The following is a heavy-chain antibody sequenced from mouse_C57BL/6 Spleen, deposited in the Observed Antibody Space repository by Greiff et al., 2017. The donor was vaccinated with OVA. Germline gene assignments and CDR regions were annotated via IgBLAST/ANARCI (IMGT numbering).Heavy chain of an antibody. CDR1: GYTFTDYE. J-gene: IGHJ3*01. V-gene: IGHV1-15*01. D-gene: IGHD1-1*01. Sequence: VRLKESGAELVRPGASVTLSCKASGYTFTDYEMHWVKQTPVHGLEWIGAIDPETGGTAYNQKFKGKAILTADKSSSTAYMELRSLTSEDSAVYYCTRGDYGSSLAYWGQGTLVTVSA. CDR3: TRGDYGSSLAY. CDR2: IDPETGGT.